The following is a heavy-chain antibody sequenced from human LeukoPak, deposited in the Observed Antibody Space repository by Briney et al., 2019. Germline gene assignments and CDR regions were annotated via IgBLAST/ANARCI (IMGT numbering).Heavy chain of an antibody. J-gene: IGHJ4*02. CDR1: GGSISSYY. D-gene: IGHD1-26*01. Sequence: PSETLSLTCTVSGGSISSYYWSWIRQPPGKGLEWIGYIYYSGSTNYNPSLKSRVTISVDTSKIQFSLKLSSVTAADPAVYYCAREFRGSYALDYWGQGTLVTVSS. V-gene: IGHV4-59*01. CDR3: AREFRGSYALDY. CDR2: IYYSGST.